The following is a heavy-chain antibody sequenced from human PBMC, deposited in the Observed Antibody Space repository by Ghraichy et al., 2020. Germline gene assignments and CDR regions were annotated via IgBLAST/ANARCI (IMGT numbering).Heavy chain of an antibody. D-gene: IGHD3-3*01. J-gene: IGHJ6*02. V-gene: IGHV3-48*04. CDR2: ISSTSSTI. CDR1: GFTFSTYS. Sequence: GGSLRLSCAASGFTFSTYSMNWVRQAPGKGLEWVSYISSTSSTIYYADSVKGRFTISRDNAKNSLYLQMNSLRAEDTAVYYCTRTSASNDFWSGYSKPRMDYYGMGVWGQGTTVNVAS. CDR3: TRTSASNDFWSGYSKPRMDYYGMGV.